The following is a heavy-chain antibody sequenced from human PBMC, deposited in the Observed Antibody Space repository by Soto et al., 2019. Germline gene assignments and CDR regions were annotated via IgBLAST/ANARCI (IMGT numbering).Heavy chain of an antibody. CDR1: GFTFSSYS. J-gene: IGHJ6*02. D-gene: IGHD3-10*01. Sequence: GGSLRLSYAASGFTFSSYSMNWVRQAPGKGLEWVSSISSSSYIYYADSVKGRFTISRDNSKNTLYLQMNSLRAEDTAVYYCGKEERLLWWGELSDYYYGMDVWGQGTTVTVSS. V-gene: IGHV3-21*01. CDR3: GKEERLLWWGELSDYYYGMDV. CDR2: ISSSSYI.